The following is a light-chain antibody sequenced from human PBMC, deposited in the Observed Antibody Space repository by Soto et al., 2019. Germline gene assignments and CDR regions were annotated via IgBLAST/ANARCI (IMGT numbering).Light chain of an antibody. CDR2: GAS. CDR3: QQYGSSPRT. J-gene: IGKJ1*01. Sequence: EIVLTQSPGTLSLSPGERATLSCRASQSVSSDFLAWYQEKPGQAPRLLIYGASSRATGIPDRFSGSGSGTDFTLIISRLEPEVFAVYYCQQYGSSPRTFGQGTKVEIK. V-gene: IGKV3-20*01. CDR1: QSVSSDF.